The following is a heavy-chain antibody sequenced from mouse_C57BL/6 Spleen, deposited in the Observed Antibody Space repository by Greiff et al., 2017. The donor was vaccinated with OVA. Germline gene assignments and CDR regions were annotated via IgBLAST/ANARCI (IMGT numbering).Heavy chain of an antibody. CDR3: ARPGSPRYWYFDV. J-gene: IGHJ1*03. Sequence: EVHLVESGGGLVKPGGSLKLSCAASGFTFSSYTMSWVRQTPEKRLEWVATISGGGGNPYYPDSVKGRFTISRDNAKNTLYLQMSSLRSEDTALYYCARPGSPRYWYFDVWGTGTTVTVSS. CDR1: GFTFSSYT. D-gene: IGHD1-1*01. CDR2: ISGGGGNP. V-gene: IGHV5-9*01.